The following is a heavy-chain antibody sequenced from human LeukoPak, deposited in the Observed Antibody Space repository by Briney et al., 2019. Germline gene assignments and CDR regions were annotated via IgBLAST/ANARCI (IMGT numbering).Heavy chain of an antibody. CDR3: ARLHRRFLEWFRPHGWFDP. CDR1: GYTFTGYY. D-gene: IGHD3-3*01. J-gene: IGHJ5*02. V-gene: IGHV1-2*02. Sequence: GASVKVSCKASGYTFTGYYMHWVRQAPGQGLEWMGWINPNSGGANYAQKFQGRVTMTRDTSISTAYMELSRLRSDDTAVYYCARLHRRFLEWFRPHGWFDPWGQGTLVTVSS. CDR2: INPNSGGA.